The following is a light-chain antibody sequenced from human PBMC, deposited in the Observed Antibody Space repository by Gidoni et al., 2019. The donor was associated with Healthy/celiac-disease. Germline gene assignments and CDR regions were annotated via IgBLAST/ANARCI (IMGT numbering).Light chain of an antibody. Sequence: DIQMTQSPSSLSASVADRVTLTCRASQSMSSYLNCYYHKPGKAPKLLIYVASSLQSWVPSRFSGSGFGTDFTRTISGRQPEDFATYYCQQSYSIHFGLXGXTNVEIK. J-gene: IGKJ4*01. V-gene: IGKV1-39*01. CDR1: QSMSSY. CDR2: VAS. CDR3: QQSYSIHFG.